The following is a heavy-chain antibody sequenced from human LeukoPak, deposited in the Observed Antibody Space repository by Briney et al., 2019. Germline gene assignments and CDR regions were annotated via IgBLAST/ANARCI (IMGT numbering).Heavy chain of an antibody. CDR3: AKEPYGSGSYYNSPFDY. J-gene: IGHJ4*02. CDR2: ISSSSTTI. CDR1: RFTFSSYS. Sequence: GGSLRLSCAASRFTFSSYSMNWVRQAPGKGLEWVSYISSSSTTIYYADSVKGRFTISRDNAKNSLYLQMNSLRAEDTAVYYCAKEPYGSGSYYNSPFDYWGQGTLVTVSS. D-gene: IGHD3-10*01. V-gene: IGHV3-48*01.